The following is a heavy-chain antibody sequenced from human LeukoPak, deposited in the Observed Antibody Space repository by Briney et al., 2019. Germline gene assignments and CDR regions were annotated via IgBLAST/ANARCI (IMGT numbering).Heavy chain of an antibody. CDR2: IYYSGNT. J-gene: IGHJ3*02. Sequence: SETLSLTCTVSGVSISGSNSYWGWIRQPPGKGLEWIGSIYYSGNTYYNASLKSQVSISIDTSKNQFSLRLTSVTAADTAVYYCASDSSGWPHDAFDIWGQGTMVTVSS. CDR1: GVSISGSNSY. D-gene: IGHD6-19*01. V-gene: IGHV4-39*01. CDR3: ASDSSGWPHDAFDI.